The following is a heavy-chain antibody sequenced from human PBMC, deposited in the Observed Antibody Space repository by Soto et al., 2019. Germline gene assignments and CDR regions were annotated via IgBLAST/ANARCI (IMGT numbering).Heavy chain of an antibody. J-gene: IGHJ5*02. D-gene: IGHD1-26*01. V-gene: IGHV3-74*01. CDR3: AKVASGSYDWFDP. CDR1: KFSFSGYW. CDR2: VNPDGSTT. Sequence: EVQLVESGGGLVQPGGSLRPSCAASKFSFSGYWMHWVRQAPGKGLMWVSRVNPDGSTTTYADSVKGRFTISRDNAKNTVFLQMHSLRADDAAVYYCAKVASGSYDWFDPWGQGTLVTVSS.